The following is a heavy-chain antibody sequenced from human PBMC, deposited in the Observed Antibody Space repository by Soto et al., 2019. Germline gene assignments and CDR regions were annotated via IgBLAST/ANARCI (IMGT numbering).Heavy chain of an antibody. V-gene: IGHV3-15*01. D-gene: IGHD2-15*01. CDR1: GFTFSNAW. Sequence: EVQLVESGGGLVKPGGSLRLSCAASGFTFSNAWMSWVRQAPGKGLEWVGRIKSKTDGGTTDYAAPVKGRFTISRDDSKNTLYLQMNSLKTEDTAVYYCTTGGNDQSIGYYYYYGMDVWGQGTTVTVSS. CDR3: TTGGNDQSIGYYYYYGMDV. J-gene: IGHJ6*02. CDR2: IKSKTDGGTT.